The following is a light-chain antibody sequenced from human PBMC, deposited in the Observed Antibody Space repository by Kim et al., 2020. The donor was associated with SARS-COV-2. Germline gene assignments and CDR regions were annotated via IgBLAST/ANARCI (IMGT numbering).Light chain of an antibody. CDR1: QTISTNN. CDR3: QQYGSSYT. Sequence: EIVLTQSPGTLSLSPGERAALSCRASQTISTNNLAWYQQKPGQAPRLVIYGASSRATGIPDRFSGSASGTDFTLTISRLEPEDFAVYYCQQYGSSYTFGQGTKLEI. V-gene: IGKV3-20*01. CDR2: GAS. J-gene: IGKJ2*01.